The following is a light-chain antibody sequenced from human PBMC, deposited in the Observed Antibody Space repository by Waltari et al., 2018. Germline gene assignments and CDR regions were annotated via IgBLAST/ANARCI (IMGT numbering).Light chain of an antibody. CDR3: CSYAGSSTFEV. J-gene: IGLJ3*02. V-gene: IGLV2-23*03. Sequence: QSALTQPASVSGSPGQSLTISCPGTSSAVGSYNLVSWYQQHPGKAPKLMIYEGSKRPSGVSNRFSGSKSGNTASLTISGLQAEDEADYYCCSYAGSSTFEVFGGGTKLTVL. CDR1: SSAVGSYNL. CDR2: EGS.